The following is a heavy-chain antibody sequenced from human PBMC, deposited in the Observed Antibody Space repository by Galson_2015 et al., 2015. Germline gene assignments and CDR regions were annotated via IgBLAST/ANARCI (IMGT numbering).Heavy chain of an antibody. CDR1: DGSIGSRSYY. V-gene: IGHV4-39*07. Sequence: SETLSLTSTVSDGSIGSRSYYWGWIRQPPGEGLEWIGSIFYSGSTYYNPSLQGRVTISIDTSQNQFSLRLTSVTAADTAVYYCARCFYSPSPNFDSWGQGTLVTVSS. CDR2: IFYSGST. CDR3: ARCFYSPSPNFDS. D-gene: IGHD2/OR15-2a*01. J-gene: IGHJ4*02.